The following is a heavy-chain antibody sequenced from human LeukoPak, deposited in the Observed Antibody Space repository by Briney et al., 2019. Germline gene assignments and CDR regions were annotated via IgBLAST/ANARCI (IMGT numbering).Heavy chain of an antibody. CDR3: VRYYYDSSGRYDY. V-gene: IGHV3-64D*09. Sequence: GGSLRLSCSASGFTFSNYAMHWVRQAPGKELKYVSAISSNGGSTYYADSVKGRFTIYRDNSKNKLYLQMSSLRAEDTAVYYCVRYYYDSSGRYDYWGQGTLVTVSS. D-gene: IGHD3-22*01. CDR2: ISSNGGST. CDR1: GFTFSNYA. J-gene: IGHJ4*02.